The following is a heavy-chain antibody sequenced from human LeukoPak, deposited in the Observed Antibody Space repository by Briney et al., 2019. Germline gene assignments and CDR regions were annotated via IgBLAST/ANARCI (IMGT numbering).Heavy chain of an antibody. CDR2: TYYRSKWYN. D-gene: IGHD3-10*01. J-gene: IGHJ5*02. Sequence: SETLSLTCAISGDSASSKTATWNWIRQSPSRGLEWLGRTYYRSKWYNDYAVSVKSRITINPDTSKNQFSLQLNSVTPEDTAVYYCARNTPDFGAHQRFDPWGQGTLVTVSS. CDR1: GDSASSKTAT. V-gene: IGHV6-1*01. CDR3: ARNTPDFGAHQRFDP.